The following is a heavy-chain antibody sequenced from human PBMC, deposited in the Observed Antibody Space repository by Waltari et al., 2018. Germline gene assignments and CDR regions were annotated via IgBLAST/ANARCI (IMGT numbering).Heavy chain of an antibody. J-gene: IGHJ5*02. CDR2: AYFSGTT. CDR3: ARGGLRYYDSGSQPYNWFGP. V-gene: IGHV4-59*01. Sequence: QVQLQESGPGLVKPSETLSVTCTGSNGPINNFYWSWIRQPPGKGLAWIGYAYFSGTTTYNPSLKSRVTISVDTSKNQFSLKLTSVTAADTATYYCARGGLRYYDSGSQPYNWFGPWGQGIMVSVSS. CDR1: NGPINNFY. D-gene: IGHD3-10*01.